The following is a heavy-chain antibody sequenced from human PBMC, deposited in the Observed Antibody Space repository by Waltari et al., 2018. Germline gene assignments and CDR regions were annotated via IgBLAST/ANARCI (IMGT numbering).Heavy chain of an antibody. CDR2: ISWNSGSI. CDR3: AKDIRGRAYCGGDCYYYGMDV. V-gene: IGHV3-9*01. Sequence: EVQLVESGGGLVQPGRSLRLSCAASGFTFDDYAMHWVRQAPGKGLEWVSGISWNSGSIGYADSVKGRFTISRDNAKNSLNLQMNSLRAEDTALYYCAKDIRGRAYCGGDCYYYGMDVWGQGTTVTVSS. CDR1: GFTFDDYA. D-gene: IGHD2-21*01. J-gene: IGHJ6*02.